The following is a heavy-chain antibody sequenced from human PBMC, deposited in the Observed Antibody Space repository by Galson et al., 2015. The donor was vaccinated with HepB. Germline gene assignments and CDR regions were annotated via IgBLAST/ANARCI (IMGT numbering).Heavy chain of an antibody. V-gene: IGHV3-30*02. CDR2: IRNRGTNT. D-gene: IGHD3-10*02. J-gene: IGHJ3*01. CDR3: AKDPVFGVP. Sequence: SLRLSCAASGLTLSKYGLHWVRQAPRKGLEWVAVIRNRGTNTYYADSVKGRFTISSDNSKNTLYLQMHSLRPEDTAVYYCAKDPVFGVPWGQGTMVTVSS. CDR1: GLTLSKYG.